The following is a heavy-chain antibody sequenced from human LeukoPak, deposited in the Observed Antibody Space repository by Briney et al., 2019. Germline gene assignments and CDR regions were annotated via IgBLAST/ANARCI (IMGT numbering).Heavy chain of an antibody. CDR1: GFTFSSHY. D-gene: IGHD5-24*01. J-gene: IGHJ4*02. Sequence: PGGSLRLSCAASGFTFSSHYMNWVRQAPGKGLEWVSSITSSSSDIFYADSVKGRFTISRDNAKNSLYLQMNSLRAEDTGVYYCARDSVATITGFDYWGQGTLVTVSS. V-gene: IGHV3-21*01. CDR2: ITSSSSDI. CDR3: ARDSVATITGFDY.